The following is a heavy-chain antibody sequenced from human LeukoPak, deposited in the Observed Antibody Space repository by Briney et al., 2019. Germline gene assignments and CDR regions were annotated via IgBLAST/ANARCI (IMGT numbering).Heavy chain of an antibody. J-gene: IGHJ5*02. CDR3: ASDLPAATT. CDR2: ISGDSTYI. V-gene: IGHV3-21*06. CDR1: GFTFSGYS. D-gene: IGHD2-2*01. Sequence: GGSLRLSCAASGFTFSGYSMTWVRQAPGEGLEWVSSISGDSTYIFYADSVKGRFTISRDNAQNSLYLQMNTLRAEDTAVYYCASDLPAATTWGRGTLVTVSS.